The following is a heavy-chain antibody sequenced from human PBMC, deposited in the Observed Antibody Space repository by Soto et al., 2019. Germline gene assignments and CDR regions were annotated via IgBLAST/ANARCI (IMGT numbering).Heavy chain of an antibody. V-gene: IGHV4-34*01. Sequence: ASETLSLTCAVYGGSFSGYYWSWIRQPPGNGLEWIGEINHSGSTNYNPSLKSRVTISVDTSKNQFSLKLSSVTAADTAVYYCARWGGKLTIFGVVIIKAGSYFDYWGQGTLVTVSS. CDR3: ARWGGKLTIFGVVIIKAGSYFDY. D-gene: IGHD3-3*01. CDR2: INHSGST. J-gene: IGHJ4*02. CDR1: GGSFSGYY.